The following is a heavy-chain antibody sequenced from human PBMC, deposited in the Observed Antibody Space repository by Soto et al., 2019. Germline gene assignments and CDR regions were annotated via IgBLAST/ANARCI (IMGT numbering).Heavy chain of an antibody. Sequence: PWGSLRFPCAASGFTFSSYSMNWVRQAPGKGLEWGSYNSSSSSTIYYADSVKGRVTISRDNANNSLYLQMNSLRDEDTAVYYGARERLGYCSGGSCLDGMGVWSQGATV. CDR3: ARERLGYCSGGSCLDGMGV. J-gene: IGHJ6*02. D-gene: IGHD2-15*01. CDR2: NSSSSSTI. CDR1: GFTFSSYS. V-gene: IGHV3-48*02.